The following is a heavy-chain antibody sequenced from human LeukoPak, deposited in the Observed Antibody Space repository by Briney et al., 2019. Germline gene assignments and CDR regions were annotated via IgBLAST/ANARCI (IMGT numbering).Heavy chain of an antibody. CDR3: ARDLSMVATTTGGY. Sequence: KPGGSLRLSCAASGFTFSSYSMNWVRQAAGQGLEWVSSISSSSSYIYYADSVKGRFTISRDNAKNSLYLQMNSLRAEDTAVYYCARDLSMVATTTGGYWGQGTLVTVSS. V-gene: IGHV3-21*01. J-gene: IGHJ4*02. CDR2: ISSSSSYI. CDR1: GFTFSSYS. D-gene: IGHD5-12*01.